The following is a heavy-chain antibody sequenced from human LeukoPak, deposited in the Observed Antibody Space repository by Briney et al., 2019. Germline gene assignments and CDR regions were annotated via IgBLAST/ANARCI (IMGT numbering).Heavy chain of an antibody. J-gene: IGHJ6*02. CDR2: INPSGGST. CDR1: GYTFTSYY. D-gene: IGHD6-13*01. V-gene: IGHV1-46*01. Sequence: ASVKVSCKASGYTFTSYYMHWVRQAPGQGLEWMGIINPSGGSTSYAQKFQGRVTMTRDTSTSTVYMELSSLRSEDTAVYYCARALYSSSWYRIYYYYGMDVWGQGTTVTVSS. CDR3: ARALYSSSWYRIYYYYGMDV.